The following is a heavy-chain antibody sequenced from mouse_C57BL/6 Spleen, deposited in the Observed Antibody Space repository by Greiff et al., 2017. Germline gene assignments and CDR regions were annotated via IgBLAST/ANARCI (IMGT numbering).Heavy chain of an antibody. CDR1: GYTFTSYW. CDR3: TTYYDYDGRVAWFAY. Sequence: VQLQQSGTVLARPGASVKMSCKTSGYTFTSYWMHWVKQKPGQGLEWIGAIYPGNSDTSYNQKFKGKAKLTAVTSASTAYMELSSLTNEDSAVYYCTTYYDYDGRVAWFAYWGQGTLVTVSA. J-gene: IGHJ3*01. V-gene: IGHV1-5*01. D-gene: IGHD2-4*01. CDR2: IYPGNSDT.